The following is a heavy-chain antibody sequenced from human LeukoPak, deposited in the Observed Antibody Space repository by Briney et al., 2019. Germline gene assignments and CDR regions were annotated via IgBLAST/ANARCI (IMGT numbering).Heavy chain of an antibody. CDR2: IKSKTEGGTT. J-gene: IGHJ4*02. CDR1: GLTFSNAW. Sequence: GGSLRLSCSASGLTFSNAWMSWVRQAPGKGPEWVGRIKSKTEGGTTDYAAPVKGRFTISRDDSKNTLYLQMSGLITEDTAVYYCSVAIYSNYKNWGQGTLVTVSS. D-gene: IGHD4-11*01. CDR3: SVAIYSNYKN. V-gene: IGHV3-15*01.